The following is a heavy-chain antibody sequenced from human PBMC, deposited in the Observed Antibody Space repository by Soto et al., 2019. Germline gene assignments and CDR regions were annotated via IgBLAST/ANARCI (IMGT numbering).Heavy chain of an antibody. D-gene: IGHD3-22*01. CDR1: DGSISSYY. Sequence: QVQLQEPGPGLVKPSETLSLTCTVSDGSISSYYWSWIRQPAGKGLEWIGRIYTSGSTNYNPSLKRLLTMSVDTSNNQFSLKLSSVTAADTAVYYCARDGFSESYDSSVYSFDYWGQGTLVTVSS. CDR3: ARDGFSESYDSSVYSFDY. CDR2: IYTSGST. J-gene: IGHJ4*02. V-gene: IGHV4-4*07.